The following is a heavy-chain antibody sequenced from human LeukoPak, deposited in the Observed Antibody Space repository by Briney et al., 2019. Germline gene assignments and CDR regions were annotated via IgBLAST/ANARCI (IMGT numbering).Heavy chain of an antibody. CDR3: AKDNRYYYGSGTRGYYMDV. CDR1: GFTFSSYA. Sequence: GGSLRLSCAASGFTFSSYAMSWVRQAPGKGLEWVSAIGGSGGSTYYADSVKGRFTISRDNSKNTLYLQMNSLRAEDTAVYYCAKDNRYYYGSGTRGYYMDVWGKGTTVTVSS. V-gene: IGHV3-23*01. J-gene: IGHJ6*03. D-gene: IGHD3-10*01. CDR2: IGGSGGST.